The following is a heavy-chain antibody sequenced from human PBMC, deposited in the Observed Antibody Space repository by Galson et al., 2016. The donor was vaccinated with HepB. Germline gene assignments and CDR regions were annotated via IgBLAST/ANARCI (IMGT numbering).Heavy chain of an antibody. CDR2: ISYDGSDT. J-gene: IGHJ4*02. Sequence: SLRLSCAASGFTFENYGMHWVRQAPGKGLEWVTVISYDGSDTYYADSVKGRFTVSRDNSKNTLYLQMNSLRPDDSAVYYCAKARSFANFYGSGTYYKEWGQGTLVTVSS. CDR3: AKARSFANFYGSGTYYKE. D-gene: IGHD3-10*01. V-gene: IGHV3-30*18. CDR1: GFTFENYG.